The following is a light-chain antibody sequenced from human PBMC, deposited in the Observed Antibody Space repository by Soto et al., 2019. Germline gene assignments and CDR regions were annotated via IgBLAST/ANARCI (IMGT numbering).Light chain of an antibody. CDR2: AAS. J-gene: IGKJ1*01. V-gene: IGKV1-39*01. CDR1: QSISSY. CDR3: QQSYSTPVT. Sequence: DSQMTQSPSSPSASVGDRVTITCRASQSISSYLNWYQQKPGKAPKLLIYAASSLQSGVPSRFSGSGSGTDVTLTISSLKPEDFATYYCQQSYSTPVTFGQGTQVDIK.